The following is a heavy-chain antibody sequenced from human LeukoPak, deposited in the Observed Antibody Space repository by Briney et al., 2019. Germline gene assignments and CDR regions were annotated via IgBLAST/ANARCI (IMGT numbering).Heavy chain of an antibody. CDR2: ISGSGGST. V-gene: IGHV3-23*01. CDR3: AKDIEYSSIWPHAFDI. Sequence: GGSLRLSCAASGFTFSSYARSWVRQAPGKGLEWVSAISGSGGSTYYADSVKGRFTISRDNSKNTLYLQMNSLRAEDTAVYYCAKDIEYSSIWPHAFDIWGQGTMVTVSS. J-gene: IGHJ3*02. CDR1: GFTFSSYA. D-gene: IGHD6-13*01.